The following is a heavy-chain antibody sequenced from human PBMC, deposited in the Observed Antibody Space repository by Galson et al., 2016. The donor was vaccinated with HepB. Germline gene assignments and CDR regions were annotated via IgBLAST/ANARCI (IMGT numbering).Heavy chain of an antibody. CDR3: ARQNRDSWDAFDI. Sequence: QSGAEVKKPGESLKISCKGSGYRFFSYWIGWVRQVPGKGLEWMGIIYPGDSRTKYSPSFRGQVTISADESISSAFLQWSSLKASDTAMYYCARQNRDSWDAFDIWGQGTMVTVSP. D-gene: IGHD5-24*01. J-gene: IGHJ3*02. CDR2: IYPGDSRT. V-gene: IGHV5-51*01. CDR1: GYRFFSYW.